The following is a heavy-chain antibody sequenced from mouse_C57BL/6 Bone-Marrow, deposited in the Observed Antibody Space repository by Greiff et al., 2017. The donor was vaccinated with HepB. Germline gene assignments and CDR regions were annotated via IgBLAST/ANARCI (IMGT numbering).Heavy chain of an antibody. Sequence: EVKLVESGGGLVQPGGSLKLSCAASGFTFSDYYMYWVRQTPEKRLEWVAYISNGGGSTYYPDTVKGRFTISRDNAKNTLYLQMSRLKSEDTAMYYWARGDYGSSQFAYWGQGTLVTVSA. CDR1: GFTFSDYY. CDR2: ISNGGGST. D-gene: IGHD1-1*01. V-gene: IGHV5-12*01. CDR3: ARGDYGSSQFAY. J-gene: IGHJ3*01.